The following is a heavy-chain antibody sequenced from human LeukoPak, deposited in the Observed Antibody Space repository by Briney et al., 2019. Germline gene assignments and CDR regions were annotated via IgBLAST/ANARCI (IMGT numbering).Heavy chain of an antibody. CDR2: IYYSGST. CDR3: ARENSVGATGAYYFDY. D-gene: IGHD1-26*01. V-gene: IGHV4-59*01. J-gene: IGHJ4*02. CDR1: GGSISSYY. Sequence: PSETLSLTCTVSGGSISSYYRSWIRQPPGKGLEWIGYIYYSGSTNYNPSLKSRVTISVDTSKNQFSLKLSSVTAADTAVYYSARENSVGATGAYYFDYWGQGTLVTVSS.